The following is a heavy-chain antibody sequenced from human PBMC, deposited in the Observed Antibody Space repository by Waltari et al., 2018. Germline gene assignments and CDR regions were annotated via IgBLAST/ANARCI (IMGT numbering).Heavy chain of an antibody. V-gene: IGHV1-69*10. CDR2: IIPILGIA. J-gene: IGHJ5*02. Sequence: QVQLVQSGAEVKKPGSSVKVSCKASGGTFSSYAISWVRPAPGQGLEWMGGIIPILGIANYAQKFQGRVTITADKSTSTAYMELSSLRPEDTAVYYCARGGAAAGIGDWFDPWGQGTLVTVSS. CDR1: GGTFSSYA. CDR3: ARGGAAAGIGDWFDP. D-gene: IGHD6-13*01.